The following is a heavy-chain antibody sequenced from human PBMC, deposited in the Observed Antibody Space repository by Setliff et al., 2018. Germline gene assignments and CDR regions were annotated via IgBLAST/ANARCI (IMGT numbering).Heavy chain of an antibody. V-gene: IGHV3-21*01. Sequence: PGGSLRLSCAASGFTFSSFNMNWVRQAPGKGLEWVSSISSSSRYMYYSDSVKGRFTISRDSSKNSLYLQMNSLRAEDTAVYYCAREGDYDYVWGSYRYWYFDLWGRGTLVTVSS. CDR1: GFTFSSFN. CDR2: ISSSSRYM. J-gene: IGHJ2*01. CDR3: AREGDYDYVWGSYRYWYFDL. D-gene: IGHD3-16*02.